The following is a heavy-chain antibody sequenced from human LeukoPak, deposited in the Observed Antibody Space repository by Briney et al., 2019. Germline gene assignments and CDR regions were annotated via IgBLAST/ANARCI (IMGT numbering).Heavy chain of an antibody. CDR2: IYYSGSI. CDR1: GGSISRYY. V-gene: IGHV4-59*01. D-gene: IGHD5-18*01. Sequence: KPSETLSLTCTVSGGSISRYYWSWIRQPPGKGLEWIGYIYYSGSIKYNPSLKSRVTISVDTSKNQFSLKLSSVTAADTAVYYCARDKQPGDYWGQGTLVTVSS. CDR3: ARDKQPGDY. J-gene: IGHJ4*02.